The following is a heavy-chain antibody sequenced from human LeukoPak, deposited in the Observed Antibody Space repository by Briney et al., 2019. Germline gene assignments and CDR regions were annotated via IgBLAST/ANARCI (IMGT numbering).Heavy chain of an antibody. CDR3: AKVGVYDAFDI. D-gene: IGHD3-3*01. J-gene: IGHJ3*02. V-gene: IGHV3-9*03. Sequence: GRSLRLSCAASGFTFDDYAMHWVRQAPGKGLEWVSGISWNSGSIGYADSVKGRFTISRDNAKNSLYLQMNSLRAEDMALYYCAKVGVYDAFDIWGQGTMVTVSS. CDR2: ISWNSGSI. CDR1: GFTFDDYA.